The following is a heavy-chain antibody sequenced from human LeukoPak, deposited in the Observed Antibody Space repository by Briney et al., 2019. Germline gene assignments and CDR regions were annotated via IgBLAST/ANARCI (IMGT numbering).Heavy chain of an antibody. Sequence: SVTVSCKASGGTFSSYAISWVRQAPGQGLEWMGGIIPIFGTANYAQKFQGRVTITADESTSTAYMELSSLRSEDTAVYYCARGDSYGSCLDIWGQGTMVTVSS. CDR2: IIPIFGTA. D-gene: IGHD5-18*01. V-gene: IGHV1-69*01. CDR1: GGTFSSYA. J-gene: IGHJ3*02. CDR3: ARGDSYGSCLDI.